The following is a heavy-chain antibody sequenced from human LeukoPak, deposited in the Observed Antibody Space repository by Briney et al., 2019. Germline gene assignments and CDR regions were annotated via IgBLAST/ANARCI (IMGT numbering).Heavy chain of an antibody. D-gene: IGHD2-2*01. Sequence: QPGGYLRLSCATSGFTFNSYGMNWVRQAPGKGLEWVAFVRSDGGSEYYADSVKGRFSISRDNSKRTVDLQMNSLRLEDTAIYYCAKDRYSTSSTFTINPFDYWGQGILVTVSS. CDR2: VRSDGGSE. CDR3: AKDRYSTSSTFTINPFDY. CDR1: GFTFNSYG. V-gene: IGHV3-30*02. J-gene: IGHJ4*02.